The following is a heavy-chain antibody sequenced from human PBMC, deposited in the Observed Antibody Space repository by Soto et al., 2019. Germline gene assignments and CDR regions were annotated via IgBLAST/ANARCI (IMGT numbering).Heavy chain of an antibody. CDR2: INHSGST. Sequence: SETLSLTCAVYGGSFSGYYWSWIRQPPGKGLEWIGEINHSGSTNYNPSLKSRVTISVDTSKNQFSLKLSSVTAADTAVYYCARGNLRRYSGYGRYFDYWGQGTLVTVSS. V-gene: IGHV4-34*01. D-gene: IGHD5-12*01. J-gene: IGHJ4*02. CDR3: ARGNLRRYSGYGRYFDY. CDR1: GGSFSGYY.